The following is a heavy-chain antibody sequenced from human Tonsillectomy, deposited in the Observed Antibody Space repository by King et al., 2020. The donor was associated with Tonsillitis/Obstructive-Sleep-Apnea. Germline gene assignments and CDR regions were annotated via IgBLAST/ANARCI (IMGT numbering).Heavy chain of an antibody. Sequence: VQLVESGGGLIQPGGSLRLSCAASGFTVSNNYMSWVRQAPGKGLEWVSVIYSGGSTYYADSVKGRFTISRDNSKNTVYPQMNSLSAEDAAVYYCASGYCSGGSCPHYYYMDVWGKGTTVTVS. V-gene: IGHV3-53*01. CDR1: GFTVSNNY. D-gene: IGHD2-15*01. CDR2: IYSGGST. CDR3: ASGYCSGGSCPHYYYMDV. J-gene: IGHJ6*03.